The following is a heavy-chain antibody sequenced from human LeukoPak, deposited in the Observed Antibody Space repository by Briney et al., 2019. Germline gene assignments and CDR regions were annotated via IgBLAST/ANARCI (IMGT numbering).Heavy chain of an antibody. J-gene: IGHJ4*02. D-gene: IGHD6-6*01. CDR1: GGSLSSYY. Sequence: SETLSLTCTVSGGSLSSYYWNWIRQTPGKGLEWIGYMYDSGSTKYNPSLKSRVTISVDTSKNQFFLRLTSVTAADTAVYYCARHSGRDSSCPWGQGTLVTVSS. CDR2: MYDSGST. CDR3: ARHSGRDSSCP. V-gene: IGHV4-59*08.